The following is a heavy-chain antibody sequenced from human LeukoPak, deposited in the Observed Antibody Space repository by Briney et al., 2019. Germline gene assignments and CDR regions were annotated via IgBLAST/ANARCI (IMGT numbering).Heavy chain of an antibody. V-gene: IGHV3-66*01. Sequence: PGGSLRLSCAASGFTVSSNYKSWVRQAPGKGLEWVSVIYSGGSTYYADSVKGRFTISRDNSKNTLYLQMNGLRAEDTAVYYCARDYYGSGGETYNWFDPWGQGTLVTVSS. D-gene: IGHD3-10*01. CDR2: IYSGGST. CDR1: GFTVSSNY. J-gene: IGHJ5*02. CDR3: ARDYYGSGGETYNWFDP.